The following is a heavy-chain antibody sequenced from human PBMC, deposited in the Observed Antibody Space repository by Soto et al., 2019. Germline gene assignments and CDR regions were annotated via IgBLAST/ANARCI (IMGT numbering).Heavy chain of an antibody. CDR3: ARGVTVTTYYFDD. CDR1: GGSISSYY. J-gene: IGHJ4*02. Sequence: SETLSLTCTVSGGSISSYYWSWIRQPPGKGLEWIGYIYYSGSTNYNPSLKSRVTISVDTSKNQFSLKLSSVTAADTAVYYCARGVTVTTYYFDDWGRGTLVTVSS. CDR2: IYYSGST. V-gene: IGHV4-59*01. D-gene: IGHD4-17*01.